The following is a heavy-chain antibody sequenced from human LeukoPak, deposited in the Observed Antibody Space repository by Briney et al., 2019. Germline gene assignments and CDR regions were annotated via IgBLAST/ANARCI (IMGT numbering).Heavy chain of an antibody. CDR2: ISTSTGDT. Sequence: ASVKVSCKTSGYSFILYGISWVRQAPGQGPEWMGWISTSTGDTKYTQKFQGRVTMTRDTSISTAYMELSRLRSDDTAVYYCASRFYYDSSGYYYAPAAFDIWGQGTMVTVSS. D-gene: IGHD3-22*01. CDR3: ASRFYYDSSGYYYAPAAFDI. CDR1: GYSFILYG. J-gene: IGHJ3*02. V-gene: IGHV1-18*01.